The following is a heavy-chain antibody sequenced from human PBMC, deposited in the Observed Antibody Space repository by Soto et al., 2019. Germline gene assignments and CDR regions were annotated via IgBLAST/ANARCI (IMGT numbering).Heavy chain of an antibody. Sequence: SETLSLTCAVSGYSISSGYYWGWIRQPPGKGLEWIGSIYHSGSTYYNPSLKSRVTISVDTSKNQFSLKLSSVTAADTAVYYCASSRITIFGLVIMGGFDPWGQGTLVTVSS. CDR2: IYHSGST. V-gene: IGHV4-38-2*01. D-gene: IGHD3-3*01. CDR1: GYSISSGYY. J-gene: IGHJ5*02. CDR3: ASSRITIFGLVIMGGFDP.